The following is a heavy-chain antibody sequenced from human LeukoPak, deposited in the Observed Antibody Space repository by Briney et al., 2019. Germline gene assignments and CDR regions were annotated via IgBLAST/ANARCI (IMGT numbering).Heavy chain of an antibody. CDR2: INHSGST. V-gene: IGHV4-34*01. D-gene: IGHD7-27*01. J-gene: IGHJ4*02. CDR3: ARGSRYWGLDY. Sequence: IGEINHSGSTNYNPSLKSRVTISVDTSKNQFSLKLSSVTAADTAVYYCARGSRYWGLDYWGQGTLVTVSS.